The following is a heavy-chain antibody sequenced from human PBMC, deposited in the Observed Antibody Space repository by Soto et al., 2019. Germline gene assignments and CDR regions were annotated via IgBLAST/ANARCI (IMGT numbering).Heavy chain of an antibody. J-gene: IGHJ6*01. Sequence: SETLSLTCAVYGGSFSGYYWSWIRQPPGKGLEWIGEINHSGSTNYNPSLKSRVTISVDTSKNQFTLKLSSVTAADTAAYSCARDSRVGRRYSYYYGIDVWGQGTTVTVSS. CDR1: GGSFSGYY. D-gene: IGHD6-13*01. CDR3: ARDSRVGRRYSYYYGIDV. V-gene: IGHV4-34*01. CDR2: INHSGST.